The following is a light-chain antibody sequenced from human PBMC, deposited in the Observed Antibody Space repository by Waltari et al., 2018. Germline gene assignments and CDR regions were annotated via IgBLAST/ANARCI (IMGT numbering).Light chain of an antibody. J-gene: IGLJ2*01. CDR2: DDR. CDR3: QVWDTTSNHVV. Sequence: SYVLTQPPSVSVAPGKTARITCGGYNIGSKSVHWYQQKPGQAPLLVVYDDRDRPSGIPERFSASNSGNTATMTISRVEDGDEADYYCQVWDTTSNHVVFGGGIKLTVL. V-gene: IGLV3-21*03. CDR1: NIGSKS.